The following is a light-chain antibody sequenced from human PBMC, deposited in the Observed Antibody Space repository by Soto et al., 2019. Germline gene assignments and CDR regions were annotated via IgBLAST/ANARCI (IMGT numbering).Light chain of an antibody. J-gene: IGKJ4*01. V-gene: IGKV1-27*01. CDR1: QGISSY. CDR3: QKYDSAPLT. CDR2: AAS. Sequence: DIQMTQSPSSLSASVGDRVTITCRASQGISSYLAWYQQKPGKVPKVLIYAASTLQSGVPSRFSGSGSGTDFTLTISSLQPDDVATYYCQKYDSAPLTFGGGTKVEIK.